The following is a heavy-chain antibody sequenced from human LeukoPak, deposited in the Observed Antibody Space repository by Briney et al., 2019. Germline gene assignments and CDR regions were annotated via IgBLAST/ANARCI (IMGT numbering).Heavy chain of an antibody. CDR2: IYPGDSDT. Sequence: PGESLKISCKGPGYRFTSYWIGWVRQMPGKGLEWMGIIYPGDSDTRYSPSFQGQVTMSADKSISAAYLQWSSLKASDTAMYSCARHLGTVAGQYYFDYWGQGTLVTVSS. J-gene: IGHJ4*02. CDR3: ARHLGTVAGQYYFDY. V-gene: IGHV5-51*01. CDR1: GYRFTSYW. D-gene: IGHD6-19*01.